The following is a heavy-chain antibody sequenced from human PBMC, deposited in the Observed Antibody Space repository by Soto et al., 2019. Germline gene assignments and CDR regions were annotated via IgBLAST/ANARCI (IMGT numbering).Heavy chain of an antibody. D-gene: IGHD7-27*01. Sequence: QPGGSLRLSCEASGFTFSGYGLHWVRQAPGKAPEWVAGLPYDVSHKYYADSVKGRFIISRDKSRNMVYLQMNSLRLEDTAVYYCAKVRPPWLLGYHFDSWGQGTLVTVSS. CDR3: AKVRPPWLLGYHFDS. V-gene: IGHV3-30*18. J-gene: IGHJ4*02. CDR1: GFTFSGYG. CDR2: LPYDVSHK.